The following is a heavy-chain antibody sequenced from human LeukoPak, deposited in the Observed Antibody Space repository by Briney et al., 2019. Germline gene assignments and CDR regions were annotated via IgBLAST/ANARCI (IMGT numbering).Heavy chain of an antibody. Sequence: PSETLSLTCTVSGSSINSYYWSWIRQPPGKGLEWIGYIYYSGSTKYNPSLKSRVTISVDTSKNQFSLKLSSVTAADTAVYYCARHSSDWFYFDYWGQGTLVTVFS. V-gene: IGHV4-59*01. D-gene: IGHD6-19*01. CDR1: GSSINSYY. J-gene: IGHJ4*02. CDR2: IYYSGST. CDR3: ARHSSDWFYFDY.